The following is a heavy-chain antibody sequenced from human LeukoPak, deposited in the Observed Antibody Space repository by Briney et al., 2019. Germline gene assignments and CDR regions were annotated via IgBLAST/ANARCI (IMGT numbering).Heavy chain of an antibody. V-gene: IGHV3-23*01. CDR1: GFPFSSYA. CDR2: VSGSGGST. D-gene: IGHD1-20*01. Sequence: PGGSLRLSCAASGFPFSSYAMSWVRQAPGKGLEWVSGVSGSGGSTYYADSVKGRFTISRDNSKNTLYLQMNSLRAEDTALYYCAKDRITVTPYYFDYWGQGTLVTVSS. J-gene: IGHJ4*02. CDR3: AKDRITVTPYYFDY.